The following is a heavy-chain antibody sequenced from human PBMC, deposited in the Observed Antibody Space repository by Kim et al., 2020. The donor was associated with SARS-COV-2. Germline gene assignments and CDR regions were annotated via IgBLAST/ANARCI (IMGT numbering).Heavy chain of an antibody. D-gene: IGHD3-3*01. CDR3: ANAGRGYDFWSGYTYYYGMDV. J-gene: IGHJ6*02. CDR2: INHSGST. CDR1: GGSFSGYY. V-gene: IGHV4-34*01. Sequence: SETLSLTCAVYGGSFSGYYWSWIRQPPGKGLEWIGEINHSGSTNYNPSLKSRVTISVDTSKNQFSLKLSSVTAADTAVYYCANAGRGYDFWSGYTYYYGMDVWGQGTTVTVSS.